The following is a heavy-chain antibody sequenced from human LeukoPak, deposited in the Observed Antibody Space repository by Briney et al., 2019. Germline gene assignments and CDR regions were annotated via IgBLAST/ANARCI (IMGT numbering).Heavy chain of an antibody. CDR1: GYNFTSYW. D-gene: IGHD2-15*01. CDR3: ARRAGYCSGGSCPANWFDP. Sequence: GESLKISCKGSGYNFTSYWIGWVRQMPGKGLEWMGIIYPGDSDIRYSPSFQGQVTISVDRSISTAYLQWSSLKASDTAIYYCARRAGYCSGGSCPANWFDPWGQGTLVTVSS. V-gene: IGHV5-51*01. CDR2: IYPGDSDI. J-gene: IGHJ5*02.